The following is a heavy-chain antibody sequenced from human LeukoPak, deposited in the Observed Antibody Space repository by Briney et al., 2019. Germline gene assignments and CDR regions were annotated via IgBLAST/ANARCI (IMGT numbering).Heavy chain of an antibody. J-gene: IGHJ4*02. V-gene: IGHV3-48*01. D-gene: IGHD1-26*01. CDR1: GFTFSSYS. CDR2: ISSSSSTI. CDR3: ARARYSGSPPLNY. Sequence: GGSLRLSCAASGFTFSSYSMNWVRQAPGKGLEWVSYISSSSSTIYYADSVKGRFTISRDNAKNSLYLQMNSLRAEDTAVYYCARARYSGSPPLNYWGQGTLVTVSS.